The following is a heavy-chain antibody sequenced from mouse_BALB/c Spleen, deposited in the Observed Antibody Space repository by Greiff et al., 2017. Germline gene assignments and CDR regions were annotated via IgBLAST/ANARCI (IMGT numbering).Heavy chain of an antibody. D-gene: IGHD1-2*01. J-gene: IGHJ2*01. CDR2: IWGDGST. Sequence: QVQLKESGPGLVAPSQSLSITCTVSGFSLTGYGVNWVRQPPGKGLEWLGMIWGDGSTDYNSALKSRLSISKDNSKSQVFLKMNSLQTDDTARYYCARAHYYGPFDYWGQGTTLTVSS. CDR3: ARAHYYGPFDY. V-gene: IGHV2-6-7*01. CDR1: GFSLTGYG.